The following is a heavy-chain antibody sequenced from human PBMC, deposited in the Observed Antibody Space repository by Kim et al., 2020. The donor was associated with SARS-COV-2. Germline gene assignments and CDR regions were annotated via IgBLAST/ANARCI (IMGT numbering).Heavy chain of an antibody. V-gene: IGHV3-23*01. D-gene: IGHD3-3*01. J-gene: IGHJ4*02. CDR1: GFTLTNNA. CDR3: AKDRGGSGGPVFEY. CDR2: IRAGAETT. Sequence: GGSLRLSCAASGFTLTNNAMSWVRQPLGRGLEWVSTIRAGAETTYYANSVNGRFTVSRDSSTHTLYLQLDSLRADDTAIYYCAKDRGGSGGPVFEYWGQG.